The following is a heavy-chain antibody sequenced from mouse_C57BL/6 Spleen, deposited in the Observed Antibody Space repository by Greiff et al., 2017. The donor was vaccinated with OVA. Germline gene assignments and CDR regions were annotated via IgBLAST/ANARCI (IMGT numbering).Heavy chain of an antibody. D-gene: IGHD1-1*01. J-gene: IGHJ2*01. CDR3: ARPGRSFYYFDY. CDR1: GYAFSSYW. Sequence: QVQLQQSGAELVKPGASVKISCKASGYAFSSYWMNWVKQRPGKGLEWIGQIYPGDGDTNYNGKFKGKATLTADKSSSTAYMQLSSLTSEDSAVYFCARPGRSFYYFDYWGQGTTLTVSS. V-gene: IGHV1-80*01. CDR2: IYPGDGDT.